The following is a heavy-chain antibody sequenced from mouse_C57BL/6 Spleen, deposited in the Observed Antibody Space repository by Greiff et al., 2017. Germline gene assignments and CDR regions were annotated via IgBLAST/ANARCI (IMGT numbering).Heavy chain of an antibody. CDR3: ARPPYYDYPFYAMDY. J-gene: IGHJ4*01. V-gene: IGHV5-17*01. CDR1: GFTFSDYG. CDR2: NSSGSSTI. D-gene: IGHD2-4*01. Sequence: EVQRVESGGGLVKPGGSLKLSCAASGFTFSDYGMYWGRQAPEKGMEWVAYNSSGSSTIYYEDTVKSRFTISRDNAKNTLFLQMTRLRSEDTAMYYCARPPYYDYPFYAMDYWGQGTSVTVSS.